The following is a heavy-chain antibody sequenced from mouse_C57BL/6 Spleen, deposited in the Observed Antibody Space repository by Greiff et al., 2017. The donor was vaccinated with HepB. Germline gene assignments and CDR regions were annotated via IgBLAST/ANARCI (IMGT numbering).Heavy chain of an antibody. CDR2: IDPSDSYT. Sequence: QVQLKQSGAELVRPGTSVKLSCKASGYTFTSYWMHWVKQRPGQGLEWIGVIDPSDSYTNYNQKFKGKATLTVDTSSSTAYMQLSSLTSEDSAVYYCAFSYYNAMDYWGQGTSVTVSS. J-gene: IGHJ4*01. CDR1: GYTFTSYW. CDR3: AFSYYNAMDY. D-gene: IGHD2-12*01. V-gene: IGHV1-59*01.